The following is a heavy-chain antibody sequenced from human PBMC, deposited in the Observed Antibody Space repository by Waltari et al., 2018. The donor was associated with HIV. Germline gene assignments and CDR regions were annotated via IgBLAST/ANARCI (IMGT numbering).Heavy chain of an antibody. Sequence: QVQLVQSVAEVKKPGASVKVSCKASGYTFTSYGSSWVRQAPGQGLEWMGWISAYNGNTNYAQKLQGRVTMTTDTSTSTAYMELRSLRSDDTAVYYCARDSGFLQLVQNEYFQHWGQGTLVTVSS. D-gene: IGHD6-6*01. V-gene: IGHV1-18*01. CDR2: ISAYNGNT. CDR1: GYTFTSYG. CDR3: ARDSGFLQLVQNEYFQH. J-gene: IGHJ1*01.